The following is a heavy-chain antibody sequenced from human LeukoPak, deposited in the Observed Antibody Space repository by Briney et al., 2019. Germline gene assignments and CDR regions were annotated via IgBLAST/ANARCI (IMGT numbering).Heavy chain of an antibody. CDR3: ARDKGGYDSDAFDI. Sequence: PGRSLRPSCAASGFTFSSYAMHWVRQAPGKGLEWVAIISYDGSNKYYADSVKGRFTISRDNSKNTLYLQINSLRAEDTAVYYCARDKGGYDSDAFDIWGQGTMVTVSS. J-gene: IGHJ3*02. CDR2: ISYDGSNK. CDR1: GFTFSSYA. D-gene: IGHD5-12*01. V-gene: IGHV3-30*04.